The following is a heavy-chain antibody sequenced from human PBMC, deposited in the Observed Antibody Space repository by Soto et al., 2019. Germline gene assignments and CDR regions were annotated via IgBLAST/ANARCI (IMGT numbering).Heavy chain of an antibody. D-gene: IGHD2-2*02. V-gene: IGHV3-64D*06. CDR3: VKDGEDIVVVPAAIGEVYYYYYGMDV. CDR1: GFTFSSYA. J-gene: IGHJ6*02. Sequence: PGGSLRLSCSASGFTFSSYAMHWVRQAPGKGLEYVSAISSNGGSTYYADSAKGRFTISRDNSKNTLYLQMSSLRAEDTAVYYCVKDGEDIVVVPAAIGEVYYYYYGMDVWGQGTTVTVSS. CDR2: ISSNGGST.